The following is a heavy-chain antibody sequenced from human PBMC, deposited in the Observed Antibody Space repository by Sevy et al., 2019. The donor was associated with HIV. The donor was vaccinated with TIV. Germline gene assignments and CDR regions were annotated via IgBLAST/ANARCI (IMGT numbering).Heavy chain of an antibody. CDR1: GGTFSSYA. J-gene: IGHJ5*02. CDR3: ARDRGSEGWFDP. V-gene: IGHV1-69*13. CDR2: IIPIFGTA. D-gene: IGHD3-10*01. Sequence: ASVKVSCKASGGTFSSYAISWVRQAPGQGLEWMGGIIPIFGTANYAQKFQGRVTITADESTSTAYMELSSLRSEDTAVYYCARDRGSEGWFDPWGQGTLVTVSS.